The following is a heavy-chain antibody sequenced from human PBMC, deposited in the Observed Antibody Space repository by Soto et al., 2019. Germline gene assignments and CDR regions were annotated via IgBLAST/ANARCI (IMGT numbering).Heavy chain of an antibody. D-gene: IGHD3-16*01. CDR3: ARSWVTGKGGIDV. V-gene: IGHV1-18*01. CDR2: INGYTGNT. Sequence: ASVKVSCKASGYTFTSYGLSWVRQAPGQGLEWMGWINGYTGNTNYAQKFQGRVTMTTDTSTNTAYLDLWTLISDDTAVYYCARSWVTGKGGIDVWGQGTTVTFSS. J-gene: IGHJ6*02. CDR1: GYTFTSYG.